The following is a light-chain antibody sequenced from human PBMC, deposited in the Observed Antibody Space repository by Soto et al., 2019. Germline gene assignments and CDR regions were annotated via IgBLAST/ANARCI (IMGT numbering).Light chain of an antibody. CDR3: QQYGSSPPYT. V-gene: IGKV3-20*01. J-gene: IGKJ2*01. CDR1: QSVSRNY. CDR2: GAS. Sequence: EIVLTQSPGTLSLSPGERATLSCRASQSVSRNYLAGYQQKPGQLPRLLIYGASSRSTGIPDKFSGSGSGTDFTLTISRLEPEDFAVYYCQQYGSSPPYTFGQRTKLEIK.